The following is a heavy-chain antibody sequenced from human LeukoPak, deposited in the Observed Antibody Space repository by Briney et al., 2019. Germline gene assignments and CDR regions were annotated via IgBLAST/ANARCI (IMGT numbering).Heavy chain of an antibody. CDR1: GFTFSTYA. CDR2: ISGSGGST. D-gene: IGHD6-13*01. J-gene: IGHJ4*02. Sequence: GGSLRLSCAASGFTFSTYAMKWVRQAPGKGLEWVSVISGSGGSTYYADSVKGRFTISRDNSKNTLYLQMNSLRAEDTAVYYCAKEMGIAAAGTTFGYWGQGTLVTVSS. CDR3: AKEMGIAAAGTTFGY. V-gene: IGHV3-23*01.